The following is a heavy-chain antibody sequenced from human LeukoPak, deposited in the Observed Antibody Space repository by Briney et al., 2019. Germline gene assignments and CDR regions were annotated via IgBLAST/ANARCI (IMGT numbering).Heavy chain of an antibody. J-gene: IGHJ4*02. D-gene: IGHD2/OR15-2a*01. CDR1: GLTFNTYA. Sequence: GGSLRLSCAASGLTFNTYAMHWVRQAPGKGLEWVAVISYDGSKKFYADSVKGRFTISRDKLNDMLYLQMSSLRDDDTGVHYCTRSGRGAFFKAYFDYWGQGTLVTVSS. V-gene: IGHV3-30*07. CDR3: TRSGRGAFFKAYFDY. CDR2: ISYDGSKK.